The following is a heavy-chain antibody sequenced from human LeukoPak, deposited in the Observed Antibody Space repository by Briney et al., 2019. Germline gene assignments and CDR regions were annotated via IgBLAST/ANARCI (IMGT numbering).Heavy chain of an antibody. Sequence: GGSLRLSCAASGFTFSNYAMNWVRQAPGKGLEWASAISGSSDSTYYVDSVKGRFTISRDNPKNTLYLQMNSLRAEDTAVYYCAKDRSYSYGGIDYWGQGTLVTVSS. D-gene: IGHD5-18*01. CDR3: AKDRSYSYGGIDY. V-gene: IGHV3-23*01. CDR2: ISGSSDST. J-gene: IGHJ4*02. CDR1: GFTFSNYA.